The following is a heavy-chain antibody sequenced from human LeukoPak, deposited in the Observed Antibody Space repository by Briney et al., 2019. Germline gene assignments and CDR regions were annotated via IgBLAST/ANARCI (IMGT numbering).Heavy chain of an antibody. CDR2: IDSGGATT. CDR1: GFTFSSYE. D-gene: IGHD6-13*01. Sequence: GGSLRLSCAASGFTFSSYEMNWVRQAPGKGLEWVSYIDSGGATTNYADSVKGRFTISRDNAKNSLYLQMDSLRAEDTAVYYCARRGGGAAVYDYWGQGTLVTVSS. J-gene: IGHJ4*02. V-gene: IGHV3-48*03. CDR3: ARRGGGAAVYDY.